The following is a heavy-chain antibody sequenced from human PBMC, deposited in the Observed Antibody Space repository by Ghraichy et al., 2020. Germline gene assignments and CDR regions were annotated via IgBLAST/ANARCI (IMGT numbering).Heavy chain of an antibody. V-gene: IGHV1-69*04. Sequence: SVKVSCKASGGTFSSYAISWVRQAPGQGLEWMGRIIPILGIANYAQKFQGRVTITADKSTSTAYMELSSLRSEDTAVYYCARDWPPNITMVRGVQYFQHWGQGTLVTVSS. CDR1: GGTFSSYA. CDR3: ARDWPPNITMVRGVQYFQH. J-gene: IGHJ1*01. D-gene: IGHD3-10*01. CDR2: IIPILGIA.